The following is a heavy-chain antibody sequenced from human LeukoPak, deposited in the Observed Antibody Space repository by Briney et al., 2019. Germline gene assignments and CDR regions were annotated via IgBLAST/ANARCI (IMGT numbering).Heavy chain of an antibody. V-gene: IGHV3-30*04. D-gene: IGHD2-21*01. J-gene: IGHJ3*01. CDR2: ISFDGSYK. CDR1: GFTISGDA. CDR3: ARETLDSLDL. Sequence: PGGSLILSCTASGFTISGDAMHWVRQAPGKGLQWVAHISFDGSYKYYADSVKGRFTISRDNSKNTLYLQMNSVRADDTALFYCARETLDSLDLWGQGKLVTVSS.